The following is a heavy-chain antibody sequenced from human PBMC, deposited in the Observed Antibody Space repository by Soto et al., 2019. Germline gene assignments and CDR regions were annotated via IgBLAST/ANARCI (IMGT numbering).Heavy chain of an antibody. CDR3: AKDKSMGAGSYSYFDS. D-gene: IGHD1-26*01. J-gene: IGHJ4*02. V-gene: IGHV3-23*01. CDR2: ISGSGDST. CDR1: GFTFSSYA. Sequence: PGGSLRLSCAASGFTFSSYAMSWVRQAPGKGLEWVSFISGSGDSTYYADSVKGRFTISRDNSKNTLYLQINSLRAEDTAIYYCAKDKSMGAGSYSYFDSWGQGTLVTVSS.